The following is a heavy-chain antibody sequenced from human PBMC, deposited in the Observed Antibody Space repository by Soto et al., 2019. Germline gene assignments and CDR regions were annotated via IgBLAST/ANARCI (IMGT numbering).Heavy chain of an antibody. CDR3: AKGEAYSSSWTIYYYYGMDV. D-gene: IGHD6-13*01. CDR2: ISGSGGST. V-gene: IGHV3-23*01. CDR1: GFTFSSYA. J-gene: IGHJ6*02. Sequence: PGGSLRLSCAASGFTFSSYAMSWVRQAPGKGLEWVSAISGSGGSTYYADSVKGRFTISRDNSKNTLYLQMNSLRAEDTAVYYCAKGEAYSSSWTIYYYYGMDVWGQGTTVTVS.